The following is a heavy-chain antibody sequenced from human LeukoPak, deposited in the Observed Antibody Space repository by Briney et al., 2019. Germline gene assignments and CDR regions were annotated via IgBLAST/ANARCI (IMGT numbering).Heavy chain of an antibody. V-gene: IGHV3-23*01. CDR2: IGKNQ. CDR1: RFSLGNFV. Sequence: GGSLRLSCTPSRFSLGNFVMSWVRQAPGKGLEWVATIGKNQYYADSVKGRFTISKDNSKNMMYLQMDSLGVDDTAIYYCAKGSNGDYDNWGQGTLVTVCS. D-gene: IGHD4-17*01. J-gene: IGHJ4*02. CDR3: AKGSNGDYDN.